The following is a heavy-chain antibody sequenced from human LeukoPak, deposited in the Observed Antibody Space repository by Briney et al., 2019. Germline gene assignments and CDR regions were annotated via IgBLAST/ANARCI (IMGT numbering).Heavy chain of an antibody. CDR3: ARGQAQSGVGTEPDDY. Sequence: PSETLSLTCAVYGRSFIGCYWSWIRQPPGKGREGIGEMNHSGSTNYNPSLKSRVTISVETSKDQFSLKLSSATDADTAVYNGARGQAQSGVGTEPDDYWGQGTLVTVSS. CDR2: MNHSGST. J-gene: IGHJ4*02. CDR1: GRSFIGCY. D-gene: IGHD1-14*01. V-gene: IGHV4-34*01.